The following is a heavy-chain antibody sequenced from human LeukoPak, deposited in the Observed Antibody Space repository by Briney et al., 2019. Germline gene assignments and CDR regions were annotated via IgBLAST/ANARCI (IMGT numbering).Heavy chain of an antibody. CDR2: ISYDGSNK. J-gene: IGHJ3*02. CDR3: AKTLRRSFDI. CDR1: GFTFSSYA. V-gene: IGHV3-30-3*01. Sequence: HPGGSLRLSCAASGFTFSSYAMHWVRQAPGKGLEWVAVISYDGSNKYYADSVKGRFTISRDNSKNTLYPQMNSLRAEDTALYYCAKTLRRSFDIWGQGTTVTVSS.